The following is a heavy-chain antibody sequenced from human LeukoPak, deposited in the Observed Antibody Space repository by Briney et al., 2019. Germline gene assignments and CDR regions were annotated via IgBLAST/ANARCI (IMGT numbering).Heavy chain of an antibody. CDR1: GFTFSSYN. J-gene: IGHJ3*02. Sequence: PGGSLRLSCAASGFTFSSYNMNWVRQTPGKGLEWVSSISSSSSFIYYADSVKGRFTISRDNAKNSLYLQMNSLRAEDTAVYYCARDVLIAADGVIRLDAFDIWGQRTLVTVSS. CDR2: ISSSSSFI. V-gene: IGHV3-21*01. CDR3: ARDVLIAADGVIRLDAFDI. D-gene: IGHD6-13*01.